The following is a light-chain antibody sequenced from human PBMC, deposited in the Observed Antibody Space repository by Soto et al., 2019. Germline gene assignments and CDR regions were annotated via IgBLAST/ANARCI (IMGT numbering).Light chain of an antibody. CDR1: SSDVGGYNY. J-gene: IGLJ2*01. CDR3: GSYAGEEVV. V-gene: IGLV2-8*01. CDR2: EVS. Sequence: QSVLTQPPSASGSPGQSVTISCTGTSSDVGGYNYVSWYQQHPGKAPKLMIYEVSKRPSGVPDRFSGSKSGNTASLTVSGLQAEDEADYYCGSYAGEEVVFGGGTKLTVL.